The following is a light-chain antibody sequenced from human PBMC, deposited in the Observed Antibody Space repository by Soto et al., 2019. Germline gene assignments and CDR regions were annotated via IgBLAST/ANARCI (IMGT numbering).Light chain of an antibody. CDR1: QSISSW. CDR2: DAS. V-gene: IGKV1-5*01. CDR3: QQYNSYSGT. J-gene: IGKJ1*01. Sequence: GDRVTITCRASQSISSWLAWYQQKPGKAPKLLVYDASSLESGVPSRFSGSGSGTEFTLTISSLQPDDFATYYCQQYNSYSGTFGQGTKVDIK.